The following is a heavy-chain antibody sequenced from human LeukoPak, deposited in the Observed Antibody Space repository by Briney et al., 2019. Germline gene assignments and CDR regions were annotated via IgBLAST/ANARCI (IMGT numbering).Heavy chain of an antibody. J-gene: IGHJ4*02. CDR1: GFTFSRYA. V-gene: IGHV3-64*01. CDR3: ARRESSGHYDY. D-gene: IGHD3-22*01. CDR2: ISSDGSST. Sequence: GGSLRLSCAASGFTFSRYAMHWVRQAPGKGLEYVSAISSDGSSTYYANAVKGRFTISRDNSKHTLYLQMGSLRAEDMAVYYCARRESSGHYDYWGQGTLVTVSS.